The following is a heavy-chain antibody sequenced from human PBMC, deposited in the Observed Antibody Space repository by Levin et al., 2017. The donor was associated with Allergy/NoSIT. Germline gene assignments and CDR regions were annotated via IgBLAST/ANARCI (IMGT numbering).Heavy chain of an antibody. CDR1: GYTFTGDY. J-gene: IGHJ4*02. D-gene: IGHD5-24*01. V-gene: IGHV1-2*02. CDR3: ARGKGSRDGYNFGVPIDY. CDR2: INPNNGAI. Sequence: GASVKVSCKASGYTFTGDYINWVRQAPGQGLEWMGWINPNNGAINYAPKFQGRVIMTRDTSINTAYMELNRLTSDDTAVYYCARGKGSRDGYNFGVPIDYWGQGTLVTVSA.